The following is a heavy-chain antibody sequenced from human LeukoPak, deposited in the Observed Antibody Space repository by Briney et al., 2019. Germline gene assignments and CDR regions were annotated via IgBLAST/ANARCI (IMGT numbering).Heavy chain of an antibody. CDR1: GGTVSSGNYY. CDR3: ARSGAGEATPFDY. D-gene: IGHD1-26*01. CDR2: IYYSGST. J-gene: IGHJ4*02. V-gene: IGHV4-61*01. Sequence: SETLSLTCTVSGGTVSSGNYYWSWIRQPPGKGLEWIGYIYYSGSTNYNPSLKSRVTISVDTSKNQVSLKLSSVTAADTAVYYCARSGAGEATPFDYWGQGTLVTVSS.